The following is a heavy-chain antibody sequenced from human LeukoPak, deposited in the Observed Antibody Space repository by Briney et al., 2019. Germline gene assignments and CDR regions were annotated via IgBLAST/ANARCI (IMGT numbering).Heavy chain of an antibody. CDR2: IWYDGSNK. Sequence: GGSLRLSCAASGFTFSSYGMHWVRQAPGKGPEWVAVIWYDGSNKYYADSVKGRFTISRDNSKNTLYLQMNSLRAEDTAVYYCAKDYYDSSGTDYWGQGTLVTVSS. V-gene: IGHV3-33*06. D-gene: IGHD3-22*01. CDR1: GFTFSSYG. J-gene: IGHJ4*02. CDR3: AKDYYDSSGTDY.